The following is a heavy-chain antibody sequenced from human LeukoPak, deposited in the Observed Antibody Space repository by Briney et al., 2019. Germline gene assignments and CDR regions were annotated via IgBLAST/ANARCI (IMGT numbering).Heavy chain of an antibody. J-gene: IGHJ4*02. D-gene: IGHD2-21*02. CDR3: ARTYGGDGGQRFDY. CDR1: GFTVSSNY. CDR2: IGSSSDYI. V-gene: IGHV3-21*01. Sequence: PGGSLRLSCAASGFTVSSNYMSWVRQAPGKGLEWVSSIGSSSDYIYYADSVKDRFTISRDNAKNSLYLQMNSLRAEDTAIYYCARTYGGDGGQRFDYWGQGTLVTVSS.